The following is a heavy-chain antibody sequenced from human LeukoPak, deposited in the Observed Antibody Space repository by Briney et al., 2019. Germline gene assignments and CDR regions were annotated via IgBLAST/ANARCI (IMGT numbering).Heavy chain of an antibody. Sequence: SETLSLTCTVSGASISGYYWSWIRQPPGKGLEWIGYIYYTGSTNYNPSLKSRVTMSVDASKNQFSLKLTSVTAADTAVYYCAEDASTGTPDYWGQGTLVTVSS. CDR3: AEDASTGTPDY. CDR2: IYYTGST. CDR1: GASISGYY. V-gene: IGHV4-59*01. D-gene: IGHD3-16*01. J-gene: IGHJ4*02.